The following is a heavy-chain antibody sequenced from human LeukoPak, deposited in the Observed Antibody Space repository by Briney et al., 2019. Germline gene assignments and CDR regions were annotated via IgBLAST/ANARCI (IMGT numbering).Heavy chain of an antibody. J-gene: IGHJ6*03. CDR1: GFTFSSYV. V-gene: IGHV3-23*01. Sequence: PGGSLRLSCAASGFTFSSYVMNWVRQAPGKGLEWVSGISGSGGSTYYADSVKGRFTISRDNSKNTLYLQMNSLRAEDTAVYYCVKVGGGSQYYYKMDVWGQGTTVTVSS. CDR3: VKVGGGSQYYYKMDV. D-gene: IGHD2-15*01. CDR2: ISGSGGST.